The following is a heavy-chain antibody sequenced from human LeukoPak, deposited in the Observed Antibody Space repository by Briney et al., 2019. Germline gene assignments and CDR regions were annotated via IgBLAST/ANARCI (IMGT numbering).Heavy chain of an antibody. V-gene: IGHV4-59*01. Sequence: SETLSLTCTVSGGSISSYYWSWIRQPPGKGLEWIGYIYYSGSTNYNPSLKSRVTISVDTSKNQFSLKLSSVTAADTAVYYCAREVAARGYYGMDVWGQGTTVTVSS. J-gene: IGHJ6*02. D-gene: IGHD3-10*01. CDR3: AREVAARGYYGMDV. CDR1: GGSISSYY. CDR2: IYYSGST.